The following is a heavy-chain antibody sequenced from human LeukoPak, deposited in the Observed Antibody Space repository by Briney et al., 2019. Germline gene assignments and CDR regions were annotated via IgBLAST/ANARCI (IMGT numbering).Heavy chain of an antibody. CDR1: NGSISSSAYY. Sequence: SETLSLTCTVSNGSISSSAYYWGWVRQSPGKGLQWIGSVYFSGITYYNESLKSRLTISVDKSNNQFSLKVRSVTAADTAVYYCARVYPEKWEVRSYYYMDVWGKGTMVTVSS. CDR3: ARVYPEKWEVRSYYYMDV. J-gene: IGHJ6*03. CDR2: VYFSGIT. V-gene: IGHV4-39*07. D-gene: IGHD1-26*01.